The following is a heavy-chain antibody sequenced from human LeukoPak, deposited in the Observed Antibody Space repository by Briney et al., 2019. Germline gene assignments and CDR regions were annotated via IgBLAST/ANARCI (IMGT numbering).Heavy chain of an antibody. CDR2: IGIDVALT. Sequence: GGCVRLSCAASGFTFSKYWMLWVRQAPGKGLESVSRIGIDVALTTYADSVKGRFTVSRDNAENTMFLQMNSVRDEDTAVYYCATEQWLAPPPDSWGPGITV. CDR3: ATEQWLAPPPDS. CDR1: GFTFSKYW. D-gene: IGHD6-19*01. J-gene: IGHJ6*01. V-gene: IGHV3-74*01.